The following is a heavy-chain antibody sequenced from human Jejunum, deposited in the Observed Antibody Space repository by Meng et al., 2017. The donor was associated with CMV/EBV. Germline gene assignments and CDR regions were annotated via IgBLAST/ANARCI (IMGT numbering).Heavy chain of an antibody. D-gene: IGHD4-11*01. Sequence: GGSFSSTSYHWGWVRQSPGKGLEWVGSISYTGSTYYNPSLERRLTISVDRSKNQFSLRLTTATAADAAVYYCVRVDTMTTFLLDSWGPGTLVTVSS. J-gene: IGHJ4*02. CDR2: ISYTGST. CDR1: GGSFSSTSYH. CDR3: VRVDTMTTFLLDS. V-gene: IGHV4-39*07.